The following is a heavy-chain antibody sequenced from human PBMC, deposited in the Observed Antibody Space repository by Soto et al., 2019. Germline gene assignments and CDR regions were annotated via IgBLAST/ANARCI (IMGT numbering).Heavy chain of an antibody. V-gene: IGHV1-3*05. CDR1: GYTFTSHH. Sequence: QVQFVQSGAEEREPGASVKVTCKTSGYTFTSHHIHWVRQAPGQWLEWMGLINAGDGYTQYSRTFQDRVTFSRDTSAGTAYMEFSGLTYEDTAVYYYARAIGMVALDYWGQGTLVTVSS. CDR3: ARAIGMVALDY. J-gene: IGHJ4*02. CDR2: INAGDGYT. D-gene: IGHD3-10*01.